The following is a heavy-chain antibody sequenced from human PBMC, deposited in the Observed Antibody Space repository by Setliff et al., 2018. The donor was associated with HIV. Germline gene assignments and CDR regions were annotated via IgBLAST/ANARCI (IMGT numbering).Heavy chain of an antibody. D-gene: IGHD1-20*01. CDR2: ITPFVGIT. V-gene: IGHV1-69*10. Sequence: SVKVSCKASGGTFRDFRITWVRQAPGQGLEWMGEITPFVGITNYAQKFQGRVTISADESTATAYIELSSLTSQDTAVYYCARDKGISEAASLDYWGQGSLVTVSS. J-gene: IGHJ4*02. CDR1: GGTFRDFR. CDR3: ARDKGISEAASLDY.